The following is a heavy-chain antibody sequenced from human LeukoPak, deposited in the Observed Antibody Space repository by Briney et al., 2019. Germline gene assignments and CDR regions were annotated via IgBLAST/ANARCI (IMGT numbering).Heavy chain of an antibody. CDR2: ISPYNGNT. Sequence: ASVKVSCKASGYKFRDYGISWVRQAPGQGLEWMGWISPYNGNTRYAQKFQGRVAMTTDTSTTTAYMELKGLRFNATAVYYCARAGPGSGWYFDYWGQGTLVTVSS. D-gene: IGHD6-19*01. J-gene: IGHJ4*02. CDR1: GYKFRDYG. V-gene: IGHV1-18*01. CDR3: ARAGPGSGWYFDY.